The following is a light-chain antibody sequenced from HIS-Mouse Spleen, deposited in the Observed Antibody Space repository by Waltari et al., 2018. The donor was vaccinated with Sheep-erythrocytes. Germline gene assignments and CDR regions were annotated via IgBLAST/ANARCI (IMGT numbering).Light chain of an antibody. Sequence: DIQMTQSPSSLSVSVGDRVTITCRASQSISSYLNWYQQKPGKAPKLLIYAASSLQSGVPSSFSSSGSVTDFTITISCMQPEDLATYFCQQSYSTPQTFRQGTKVEIK. V-gene: IGKV1-39*01. CDR3: QQSYSTPQT. CDR1: QSISSY. J-gene: IGKJ1*01. CDR2: AAS.